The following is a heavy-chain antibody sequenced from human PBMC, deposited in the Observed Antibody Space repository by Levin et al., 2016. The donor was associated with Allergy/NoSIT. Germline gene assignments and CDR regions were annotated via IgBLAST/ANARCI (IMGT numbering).Heavy chain of an antibody. J-gene: IGHJ6*03. CDR3: ARVDYGDYGYYYMDV. V-gene: IGHV1-46*01. Sequence: WVRQAPGQGLEWMGIINPSGGSTSYAQKFQGRVTMTRDTSTSTVYMELSSLRSEDTAVYYCARVDYGDYGYYYMDVWGKGTTVTVSS. D-gene: IGHD4-17*01. CDR2: INPSGGST.